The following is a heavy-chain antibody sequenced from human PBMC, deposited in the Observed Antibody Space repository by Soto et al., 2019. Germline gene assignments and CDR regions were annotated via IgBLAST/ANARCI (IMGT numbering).Heavy chain of an antibody. CDR2: IIPILGIA. D-gene: IGHD5-12*01. J-gene: IGHJ4*02. V-gene: IGHV1-69*02. CDR3: ARTGRRDGYNFGPDY. CDR1: GGTFSSYT. Sequence: QVQLVQSGAEVKKPGSSVKVSCKASGGTFSSYTISWVRQAPGQGLEWMGRIIPILGIANYAQKFQGRVTITADKSTSTAYMELSSLRSEDTAVYYCARTGRRDGYNFGPDYWGQGTLVTVSS.